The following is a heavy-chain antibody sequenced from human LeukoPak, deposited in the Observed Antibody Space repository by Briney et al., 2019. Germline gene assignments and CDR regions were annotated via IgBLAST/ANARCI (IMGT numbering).Heavy chain of an antibody. J-gene: IGHJ5*02. CDR3: ARAVDFWSGYPQPNWFDP. V-gene: IGHV3-23*01. Sequence: GGSLRLSCAASGFTFSSCAMSWVRQAPGKGLEWVSAISDSGGSTYNADSVKGRFTISRGNSENTLYLQMNSLRAEDTAVYYCARAVDFWSGYPQPNWFDPWGQGTLVTVSS. D-gene: IGHD3-3*01. CDR1: GFTFSSCA. CDR2: ISDSGGST.